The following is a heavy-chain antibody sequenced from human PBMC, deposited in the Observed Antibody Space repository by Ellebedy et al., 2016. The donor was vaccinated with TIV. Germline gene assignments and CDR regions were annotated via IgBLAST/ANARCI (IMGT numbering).Heavy chain of an antibody. D-gene: IGHD5-24*01. J-gene: IGHJ6*02. V-gene: IGHV3-21*01. Sequence: GESLKISCAASGFTFINYNMIWVRQAPGKGLEWVSSISSSSTHIKYADSVKGRFTVSRDNAKNSLYLQMNTLRVDDTAVYYCTREGAVWRQLNYYFYYAMDVWGQGTTVTVSS. CDR2: ISSSSTHI. CDR3: TREGAVWRQLNYYFYYAMDV. CDR1: GFTFINYN.